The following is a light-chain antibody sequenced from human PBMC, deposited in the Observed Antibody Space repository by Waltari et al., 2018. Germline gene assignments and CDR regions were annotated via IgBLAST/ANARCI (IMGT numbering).Light chain of an antibody. V-gene: IGKV1-13*02. CDR1: QGISSA. Sequence: AIQLTQSPSSLSASVGDRVTLTCRASQGISSALAWYQQTPGKAPKLLIYDASSLESGVPSRFSGSGSGTGFTLTISSLQPEDFATYYCQQFNIYPPITFGQGTRLEIK. CDR3: QQFNIYPPIT. J-gene: IGKJ5*01. CDR2: DAS.